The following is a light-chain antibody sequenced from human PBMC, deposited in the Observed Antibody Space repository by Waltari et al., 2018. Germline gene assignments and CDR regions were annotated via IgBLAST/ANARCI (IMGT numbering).Light chain of an antibody. V-gene: IGKV3-15*01. CDR3: QQYNDWPPYT. CDR2: DAS. Sequence: TVMTKSPATLSVSPGEGANLSCRASQNINNNLAWYQQKPGQAPRLLIYDASTRASGTPARFTGTASGTEFTLTISSLQSEDSAVFYCQQYNDWPPYTFGQGTKLEIK. CDR1: QNINNN. J-gene: IGKJ2*01.